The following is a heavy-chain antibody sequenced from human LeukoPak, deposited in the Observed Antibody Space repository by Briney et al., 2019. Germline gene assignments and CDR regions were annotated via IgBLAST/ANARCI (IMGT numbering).Heavy chain of an antibody. CDR2: INSDGSST. CDR1: GFTLSSYA. D-gene: IGHD7-27*01. V-gene: IGHV3-74*01. CDR3: AKLGVGMDYYYYYYMDV. Sequence: PGGSLRLSCAASGFTLSSYAMSWVRQAPGKGLVWVSRINSDGSSTSYADPVKGRFTISRDNAKNTLFLQMNSLRAEDTAVYYCAKLGVGMDYYYYYYMDVWGKGTTVTVSS. J-gene: IGHJ6*03.